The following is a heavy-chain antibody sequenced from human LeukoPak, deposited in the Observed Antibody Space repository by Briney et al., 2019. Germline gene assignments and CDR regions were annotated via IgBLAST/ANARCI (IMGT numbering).Heavy chain of an antibody. CDR2: IYYSGST. V-gene: IGHV4-39*07. CDR3: ARIIAARPTIMSYYYYYMDV. D-gene: IGHD6-6*01. J-gene: IGHJ6*03. CDR1: GGSISSSSYY. Sequence: SETLSLTCTVSGGSISSSSYYWGWIRQPPGKGLEWIGSIYYSGSTYYNPSLKSRVTISVDTSKNQFSLKLSSVTAADTAVYYCARIIAARPTIMSYYYYYMDVWGKGTTVTVSS.